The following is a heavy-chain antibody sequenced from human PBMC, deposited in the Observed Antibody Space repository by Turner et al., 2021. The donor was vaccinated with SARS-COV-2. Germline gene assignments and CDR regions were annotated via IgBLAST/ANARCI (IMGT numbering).Heavy chain of an antibody. CDR3: ARGYSSGWYQRGAFDI. Sequence: EVQLVESGGGLIQPGGSLILSCAASGFTVSSNYMSWVRQAPGKGLEWVSVIYSGGSTYYADSVKGRFTISRDNSKNTLYLQRNSLRAEDTAVYYCARGYSSGWYQRGAFDIWGQGTMVTVSS. J-gene: IGHJ3*02. D-gene: IGHD6-19*01. V-gene: IGHV3-53*01. CDR2: IYSGGST. CDR1: GFTVSSNY.